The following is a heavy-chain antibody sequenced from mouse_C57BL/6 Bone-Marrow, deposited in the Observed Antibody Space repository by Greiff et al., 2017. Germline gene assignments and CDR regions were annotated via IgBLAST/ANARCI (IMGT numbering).Heavy chain of an antibody. CDR3: AYDVDWYFDV. D-gene: IGHD2-14*01. CDR1: GYTFTSYW. Sequence: QVQLQQPGAELVKPGASVKMSCKASGYTFTSYWITWVKQRPGQGLEWIGDIYPGSGSTNYNEKFKSKATLTVDTSSSTAYMQLSSLPSEDSAVYYCAYDVDWYFDVWGTGTTVTVSS. J-gene: IGHJ1*03. CDR2: IYPGSGST. V-gene: IGHV1-55*01.